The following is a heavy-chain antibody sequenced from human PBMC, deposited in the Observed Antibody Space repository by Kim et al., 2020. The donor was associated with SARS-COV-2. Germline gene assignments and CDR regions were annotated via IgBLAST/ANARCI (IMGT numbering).Heavy chain of an antibody. D-gene: IGHD1-26*01. CDR2: N. Sequence: NEYAVAVKSRITINPDTSKNQFSLQLNSVTPEDTAVYYCARRGGSLSFDSWGQGTLVTVSS. CDR3: ARRGGSLSFDS. J-gene: IGHJ4*02. V-gene: IGHV6-1*01.